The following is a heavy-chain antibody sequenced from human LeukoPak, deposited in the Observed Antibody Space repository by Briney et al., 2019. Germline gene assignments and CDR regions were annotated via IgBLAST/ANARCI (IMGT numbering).Heavy chain of an antibody. D-gene: IGHD7-27*01. CDR2: IKTKTDGGTT. J-gene: IGHJ5*02. CDR3: TTEPLGILGFDP. Sequence: GGSLRLSCAASAFIFNSYAMSWARQAPGKGLEWVGRIKTKTDGGTTDYAAPVKGRFTISRDDSKNTLYLQMNSLKTEDTAVYYCTTEPLGILGFDPWGQGTLVTVSS. V-gene: IGHV3-15*01. CDR1: AFIFNSYA.